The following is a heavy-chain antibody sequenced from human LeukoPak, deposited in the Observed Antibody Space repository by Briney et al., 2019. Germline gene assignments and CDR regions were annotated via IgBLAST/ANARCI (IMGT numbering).Heavy chain of an antibody. Sequence: GGSLRLSCAASGLTFSSSWMSWVRQAPATGLEWVANIKLDGSEEYYVDSVRGRFTISRDNAKNSLYLQMNSLRVEDTGVYYCARDQVGDFDYWGQGTLVTVAS. J-gene: IGHJ4*02. CDR2: IKLDGSEE. CDR3: ARDQVGDFDY. D-gene: IGHD1-26*01. V-gene: IGHV3-7*01. CDR1: GLTFSSSW.